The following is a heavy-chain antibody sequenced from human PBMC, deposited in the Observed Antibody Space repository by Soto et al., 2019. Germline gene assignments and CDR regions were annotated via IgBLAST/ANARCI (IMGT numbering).Heavy chain of an antibody. D-gene: IGHD2-2*01. J-gene: IGHJ4*02. CDR1: GFTFSNYA. CDR3: AKRPASIITFDC. V-gene: IGHV3-23*01. CDR2: ISGNGGST. Sequence: EVQLLDSGGGLVQPGGSLRLSCAASGFTFSNYAMSWVRQAPGKGLEWVSTISGNGGSTYYADSVKGRFTISRDNSKNMLLLQISSLRDDDSAVYYCAKRPASIITFDCWGQGTPVTVSS.